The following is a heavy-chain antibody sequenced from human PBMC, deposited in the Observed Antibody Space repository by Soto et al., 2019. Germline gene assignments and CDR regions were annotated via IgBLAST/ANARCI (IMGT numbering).Heavy chain of an antibody. Sequence: ASVKVSCKASGGTFSSYAISCVRQAPGQGLEWMGGIIPIFGTANYAQKFQGRVTITADESTSTAYMELSSLRSEDTAVYYCARDCIPGYYYYYGMDVWGQGTTVTVSS. D-gene: IGHD2-21*01. CDR2: IIPIFGTA. CDR1: GGTFSSYA. V-gene: IGHV1-69*13. J-gene: IGHJ6*02. CDR3: ARDCIPGYYYYYGMDV.